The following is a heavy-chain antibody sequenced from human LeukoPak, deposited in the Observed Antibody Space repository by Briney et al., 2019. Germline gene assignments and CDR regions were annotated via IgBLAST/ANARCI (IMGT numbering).Heavy chain of an antibody. V-gene: IGHV1-24*01. Sequence: ASVKVSCKVSGYTLTELSMHWVRQAPGKGLEWMGGFDPEDGETIYAQKFQGRVTMTEDTSTDTAYMELSSLRSEDTAVYYCATGRHDFWSGYYANWFDPWGQGTLVTVSS. D-gene: IGHD3-3*01. CDR1: GYTLTELS. CDR3: ATGRHDFWSGYYANWFDP. CDR2: FDPEDGET. J-gene: IGHJ5*02.